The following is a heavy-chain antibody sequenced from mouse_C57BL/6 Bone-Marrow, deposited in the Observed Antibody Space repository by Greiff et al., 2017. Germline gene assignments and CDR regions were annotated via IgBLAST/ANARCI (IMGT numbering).Heavy chain of an antibody. CDR2: IWSGGST. D-gene: IGHD2-5*01. Sequence: QVQLQQSGPGLVQPSQSLSITCTVSGFSLTSYGVHWVRQPPGKGLEWLGVIWSGGSTDYNAAFISRLSISKDNSKSQVFFKMNSLQADDTAIYYCATSTYYSNPRAMDYWGQGTSVTVSS. J-gene: IGHJ4*01. CDR3: ATSTYYSNPRAMDY. V-gene: IGHV2-4*01. CDR1: GFSLTSYG.